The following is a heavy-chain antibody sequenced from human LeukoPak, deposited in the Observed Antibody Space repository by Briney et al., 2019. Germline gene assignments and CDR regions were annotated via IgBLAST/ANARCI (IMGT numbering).Heavy chain of an antibody. D-gene: IGHD4-17*01. CDR3: ARGFAYGDTGSFDY. V-gene: IGHV4-59*01. CDR2: IYYRGST. J-gene: IGHJ4*02. Sequence: SETLSLTCTVSGGSISSYYWSWIRQPPGKGLGWSGYIYYRGSTTYNPSLKSRATISVDTSKNQFSLKLSSVTAADTAVYYCARGFAYGDTGSFDYWGQGTLVTVSS. CDR1: GGSISSYY.